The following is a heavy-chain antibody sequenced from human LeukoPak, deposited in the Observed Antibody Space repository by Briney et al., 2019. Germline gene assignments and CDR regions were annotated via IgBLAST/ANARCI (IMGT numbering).Heavy chain of an antibody. Sequence: GGSLRLSCAASGFTFSSYSMNWVRQAPGKGLEWVSVVSVSGDTTYFADSVKGRFTISRDNSKNTLYLQMNSLRADDTAIYYCAKVVTGGNCYQSDYWGQGTLVTVSS. D-gene: IGHD2-15*01. CDR1: GFTFSSYS. CDR2: VSVSGDTT. CDR3: AKVVTGGNCYQSDY. J-gene: IGHJ4*02. V-gene: IGHV3-23*01.